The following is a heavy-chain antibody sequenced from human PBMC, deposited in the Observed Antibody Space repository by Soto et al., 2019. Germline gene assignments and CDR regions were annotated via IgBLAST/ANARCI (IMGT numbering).Heavy chain of an antibody. D-gene: IGHD5-12*01. CDR3: ARVVVATTGGLDYFDY. CDR1: GYTFTSYG. Sequence: ASVKVSCKASGYTFTSYGISWVRQAPGQGLEWMGWISAYNGNTNYAQKLQGRVTMTTDTSTSTAYMELRSLRSDDTAVYYCARVVVATTGGLDYFDYWGQGTLVTVSS. V-gene: IGHV1-18*01. CDR2: ISAYNGNT. J-gene: IGHJ4*02.